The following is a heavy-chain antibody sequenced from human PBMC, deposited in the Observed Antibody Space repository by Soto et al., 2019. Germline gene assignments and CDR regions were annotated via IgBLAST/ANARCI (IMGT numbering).Heavy chain of an antibody. J-gene: IGHJ4*02. V-gene: IGHV1-18*01. CDR2: ISAFNGNT. Sequence: ASVKVSWKGFGDTFSRVDASWVRQAPGQGLEWMGWISAFNGNTNYAQKVQDRVTLTIDTSTSTAYMELRSLRSDDTAVYYCARDVEFDYWGQGTLVTVTS. CDR3: ARDVEFDY. CDR1: GDTFSRVD.